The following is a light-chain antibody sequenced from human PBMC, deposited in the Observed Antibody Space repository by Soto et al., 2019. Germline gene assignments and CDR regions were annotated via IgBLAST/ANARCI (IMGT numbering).Light chain of an antibody. Sequence: AIRMTQSPSSLSASTGDRVAIACRASHDIGSYLAWYQQKPGQAPDLLIYGASTLQSGVPSRFSGGGSGTNFPLTISCLQSEDFATYYCQHYNNYPWTFGQGTEVEVK. J-gene: IGKJ1*01. CDR3: QHYNNYPWT. CDR1: HDIGSY. CDR2: GAS. V-gene: IGKV1-8*01.